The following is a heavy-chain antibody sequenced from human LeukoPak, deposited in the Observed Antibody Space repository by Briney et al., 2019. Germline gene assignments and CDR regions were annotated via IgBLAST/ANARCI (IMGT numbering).Heavy chain of an antibody. CDR3: ARGIAPAGQMD. D-gene: IGHD6-13*01. Sequence: GGSLRLSCAASGFTFSDYYMSWIRQAPGKGLEWVSHIGNGGSTIYYADSVKGRFTISRDNARNSVYLQMSSLRAEDTAVYYCARGIAPAGQMDWGQGTLSPSPQ. CDR1: GFTFSDYY. CDR2: IGNGGSTI. V-gene: IGHV3-11*01. J-gene: IGHJ4*02.